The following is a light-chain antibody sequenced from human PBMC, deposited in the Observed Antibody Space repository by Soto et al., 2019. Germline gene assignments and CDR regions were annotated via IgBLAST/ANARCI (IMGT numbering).Light chain of an antibody. J-gene: IGKJ4*01. CDR2: KAS. V-gene: IGKV1-5*03. Sequence: DIQMTQSPSTLSASVGDRVTITCRASKSISSWLAWYQQKPGKAPKLLIYKASSLESGAPSRFSGSRSGTEFTLTISSLQPDDFATYYCQQYNSYSNTFGGGTKVEIK. CDR1: KSISSW. CDR3: QQYNSYSNT.